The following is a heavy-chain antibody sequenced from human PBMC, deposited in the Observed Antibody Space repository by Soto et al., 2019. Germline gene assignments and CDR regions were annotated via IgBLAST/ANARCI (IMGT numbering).Heavy chain of an antibody. V-gene: IGHV3-13*01. Sequence: QPGGSLRLSCAASGFIFSSYDMHWVRQSTGKGLEWVAAIGTAGDTHYPDSVKGRFTISRENAKNSLYLQMNSLRAGDTAVYYCARVPGGYTYGFYGMDVWGQGPRSPLL. CDR3: ARVPGGYTYGFYGMDV. CDR1: GFIFSSYD. J-gene: IGHJ6*02. D-gene: IGHD5-18*01. CDR2: IGTAGDT.